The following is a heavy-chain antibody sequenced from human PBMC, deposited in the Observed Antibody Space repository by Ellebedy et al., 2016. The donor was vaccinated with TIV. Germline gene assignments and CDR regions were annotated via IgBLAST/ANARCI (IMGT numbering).Heavy chain of an antibody. CDR2: ISHDGINK. CDR1: AFSFRDYD. Sequence: GESLKISCAASAFSFRDYDLHWVRQAPGKGLEWVAVISHDGINKYYSDAVAGRFTISRDNSKNTLYLQMDGLRVDDTAVYYCTKEGSRSPDYWGQGTLVTVSS. V-gene: IGHV3-30*18. J-gene: IGHJ4*02. CDR3: TKEGSRSPDY. D-gene: IGHD1-26*01.